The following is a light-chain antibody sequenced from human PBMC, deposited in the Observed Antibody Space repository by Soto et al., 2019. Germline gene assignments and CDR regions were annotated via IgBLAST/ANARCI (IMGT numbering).Light chain of an antibody. J-gene: IGKJ1*01. Sequence: DIQMTQSPSTLSASVGDRVTITCRASQSISNWLAWYQQKPGKAPKLLIYKASNLGSGVPSRFSGSGSGTEFTLTISSLQPDDFATYYCQQYNGTFGQGTKVDI. CDR2: KAS. CDR1: QSISNW. V-gene: IGKV1-5*03. CDR3: QQYNGT.